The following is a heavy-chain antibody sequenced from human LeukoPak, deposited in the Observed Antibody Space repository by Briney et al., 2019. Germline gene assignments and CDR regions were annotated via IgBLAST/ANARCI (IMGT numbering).Heavy chain of an antibody. CDR3: ARVQAHNWFDP. Sequence: GGSLRLSCAASGFTVSGNFLTWVRQTPGKGLEWVSVIFSDGTTYYAGSVKGRFTISRDNSKNTLYLQMSSLRAEDTAVYYCARVQAHNWFDPWGQGTLVTVSS. CDR1: GFTVSGNF. CDR2: IFSDGTT. J-gene: IGHJ5*02. V-gene: IGHV3-53*01.